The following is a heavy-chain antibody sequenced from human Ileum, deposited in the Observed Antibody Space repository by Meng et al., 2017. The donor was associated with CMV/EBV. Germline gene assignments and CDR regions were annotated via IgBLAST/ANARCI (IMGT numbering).Heavy chain of an antibody. CDR1: GGSISSYY. CDR2: ITNGGNT. J-gene: IGHJ4*02. CDR3: SRQTVFYWFQT. Sequence: SQTRSLTCTVSGGSISSYYWNWIRQSPGKGLEWIGYITNGGNTNYNPSLKSRVTISADTSKSQFFLRLNSVTAADTAVYYCSRQTVFYWFQTWGQGSLVTVSS. D-gene: IGHD3-9*01. V-gene: IGHV4-59*01.